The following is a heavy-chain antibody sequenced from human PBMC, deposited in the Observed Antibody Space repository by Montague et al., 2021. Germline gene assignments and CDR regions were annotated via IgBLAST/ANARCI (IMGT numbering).Heavy chain of an antibody. CDR3: ARSLYCRGGSRYSGFDP. CDR1: GVSISSASYY. CDR2: IYYNGTT. D-gene: IGHD2-15*01. Sequence: SETLSLTCTVSGVSISSASYYWGWIRQPPGKGLEFIGVIYYNGTTYHNPSLKSRVTVSMDTSKNQFSLKLSSVTAADTAVYYCARSLYCRGGSRYSGFDPWGQGTLVTASS. J-gene: IGHJ5*02. V-gene: IGHV4-39*01.